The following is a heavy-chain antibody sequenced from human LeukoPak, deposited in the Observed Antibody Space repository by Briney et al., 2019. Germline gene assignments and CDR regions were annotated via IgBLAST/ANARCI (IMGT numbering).Heavy chain of an antibody. Sequence: SVKVSCKASGGTFSSYAISWVRQAPGQGLEWMGGIIPIFGTANYAQKFQGRVTITADESTSTAYMELSSLRSEDTAVYYCARGEGLRGYYYGSGSYDYWGQGTLVTVSS. CDR3: ARGEGLRGYYYGSGSYDY. CDR1: GGTFSSYA. CDR2: IIPIFGTA. J-gene: IGHJ4*02. D-gene: IGHD3-10*01. V-gene: IGHV1-69*13.